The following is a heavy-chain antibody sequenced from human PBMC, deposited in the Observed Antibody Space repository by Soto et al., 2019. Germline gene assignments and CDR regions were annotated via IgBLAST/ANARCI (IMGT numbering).Heavy chain of an antibody. CDR1: GGSISSSSYY. V-gene: IGHV4-39*01. CDR2: IYYSGST. D-gene: IGHD2-2*01. CDR3: SRLHCDSTNCVPLEP. Sequence: SETLSLTCTVSGGSISSSSYYWGWIRQPPGKGLEWIGSIYYSGSTYYNPSLKSRVTISVDTSKNQSSLKLSSVTAADTAVYYCSRLHCDSTNCVPLEPWGQGTLVTVSS. J-gene: IGHJ5*02.